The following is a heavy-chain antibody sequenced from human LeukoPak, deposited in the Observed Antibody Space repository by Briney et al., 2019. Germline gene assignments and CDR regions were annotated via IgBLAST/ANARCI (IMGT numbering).Heavy chain of an antibody. CDR2: INHSGRT. CDR3: ARISYSRIRGLQH. D-gene: IGHD6-13*01. J-gene: IGHJ1*01. V-gene: IGHV4-34*01. Sequence: SETLSLTCAVYGGSFSGYYWSWIRQPPGKGLEWIGEINHSGRTNYNPSLKSRVTISVDTSKNQFSLKLSSVTAADTAVYYCARISYSRIRGLQHWGQGTLVTVSS. CDR1: GGSFSGYY.